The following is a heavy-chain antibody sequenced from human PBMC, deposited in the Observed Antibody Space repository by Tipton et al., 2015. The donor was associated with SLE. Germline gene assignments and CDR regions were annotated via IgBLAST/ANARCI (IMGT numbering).Heavy chain of an antibody. Sequence: SLRLSCAASGFTFDDYAMHWVRQAPGKGLEWVSLISWDGGSTYYADSVKGRFTISRDNSKNSLYLQMNSLRAEDTALYYCAKGPKWELLHYYGMDVWGQGTTVTVSS. V-gene: IGHV3-43D*04. D-gene: IGHD1-26*01. CDR2: ISWDGGST. J-gene: IGHJ6*02. CDR1: GFTFDDYA. CDR3: AKGPKWELLHYYGMDV.